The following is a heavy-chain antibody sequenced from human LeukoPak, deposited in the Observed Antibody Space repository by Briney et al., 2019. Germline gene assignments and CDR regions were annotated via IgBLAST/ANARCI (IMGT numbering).Heavy chain of an antibody. CDR2: IYHSGRT. J-gene: IGHJ5*02. CDR3: ARAKVATDTVCYWFDP. V-gene: IGHV4-30-2*01. Sequence: SETLSLTCAVSGGSISSGGYSWSWIRQPPGKGLEWIGYIYHSGRTYYNPSLKSRVTISVDRSKNQLSLKLSSVTAADTAVYYCARAKVATDTVCYWFDPWGQGTLVTVSS. CDR1: GGSISSGGYS. D-gene: IGHD5-12*01.